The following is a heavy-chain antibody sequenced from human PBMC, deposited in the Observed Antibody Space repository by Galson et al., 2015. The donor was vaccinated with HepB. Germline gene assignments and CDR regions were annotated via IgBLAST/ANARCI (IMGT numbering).Heavy chain of an antibody. Sequence: SLRLSCAASGFTLNDHYMDWVRQAPGKGLEWVARTRDKGRSYTTEFAASVKGRFTISRDDSQNSMYLQMNTLETEDTAVYYCARSGGYGPLTYWGQGTLVTVSS. V-gene: IGHV3-72*01. CDR2: TRDKGRSYTT. CDR3: ARSGGYGPLTY. J-gene: IGHJ4*02. D-gene: IGHD2-15*01. CDR1: GFTLNDHY.